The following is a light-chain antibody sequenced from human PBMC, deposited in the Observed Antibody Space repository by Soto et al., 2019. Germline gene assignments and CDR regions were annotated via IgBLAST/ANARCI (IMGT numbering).Light chain of an antibody. J-gene: IGKJ1*01. CDR2: GAS. CDR1: QSVSSSY. V-gene: IGKV3-20*01. CDR3: QQYGSSPTWT. Sequence: EIVLTQSPGTLSLSPGERATLSCRASQSVSSSYLAWYQQKPGQAPRLLIYGASSRATGIPDRFSGSGSGTDFTLTISRLVPEDFAVYYCQQYGSSPTWTFGQGTKVEIK.